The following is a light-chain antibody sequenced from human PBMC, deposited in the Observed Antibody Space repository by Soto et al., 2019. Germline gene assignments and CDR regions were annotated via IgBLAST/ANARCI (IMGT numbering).Light chain of an antibody. CDR3: QTWGTAIHV. CDR2: LNSDGSH. CDR1: SGHSSYA. V-gene: IGLV4-69*01. Sequence: QSVLTQSPSASASLGASVKLTCTLSSGHSSYAIAWHQQQPEKGPRYLMKLNSDGSHSKGDGIPDRFSGSSSGAVRYLTISSLQSEDEADYYCQTWGTAIHVFGGGTKLTVL. J-gene: IGLJ3*02.